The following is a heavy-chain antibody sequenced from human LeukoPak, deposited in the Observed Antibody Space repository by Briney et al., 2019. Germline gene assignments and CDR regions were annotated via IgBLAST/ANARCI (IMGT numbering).Heavy chain of an antibody. D-gene: IGHD2/OR15-2a*01. V-gene: IGHV3-23*01. Sequence: GGSLRLSCAASGFTFSSYALSWVRQAPGKGLEWVSTISGGSDGTYYADSVKGRFTISRDNSKNTLNLQMSSLRAEDTAVYYCAKLGQGGIWDRVDYWGQGTLVTVSS. J-gene: IGHJ4*02. CDR3: AKLGQGGIWDRVDY. CDR1: GFTFSSYA. CDR2: ISGGSDGT.